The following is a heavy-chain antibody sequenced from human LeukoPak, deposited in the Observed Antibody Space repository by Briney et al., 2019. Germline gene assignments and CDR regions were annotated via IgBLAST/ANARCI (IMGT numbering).Heavy chain of an antibody. D-gene: IGHD5-12*01. CDR3: ATATSIVATTYNWFDP. Sequence: EASVKVSCKFSGYTLTELSMHWVRQAPGKGLEWMGGFDPEDGETIYAQKFQGRVTMTEDTSTDTAYMELSSLRSEDTAVYYCATATSIVATTYNWFDPWGQGTLVTVSS. V-gene: IGHV1-24*01. CDR2: FDPEDGET. J-gene: IGHJ5*02. CDR1: GYTLTELS.